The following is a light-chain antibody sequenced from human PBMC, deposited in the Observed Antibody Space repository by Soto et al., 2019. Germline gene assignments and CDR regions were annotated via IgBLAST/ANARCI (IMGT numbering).Light chain of an antibody. Sequence: QSALTQPASVSGSPGQSITISCTGTSSDVGGYNYVSWYPQHPGKAPQLMIYDVSNRPSGVSNRFSGSKSGNTASLTISGLQAEDEADYYCSSYTGSSTLVVFGGGTKLTVL. V-gene: IGLV2-14*01. CDR1: SSDVGGYNY. CDR2: DVS. CDR3: SSYTGSSTLVV. J-gene: IGLJ2*01.